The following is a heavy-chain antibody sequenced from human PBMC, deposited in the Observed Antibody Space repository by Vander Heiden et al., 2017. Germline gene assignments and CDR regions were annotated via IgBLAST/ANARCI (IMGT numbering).Heavy chain of an antibody. J-gene: IGHJ4*02. CDR1: GFSFSSSA. CDR3: AKIDSSSWEEAKNY. V-gene: IGHV3-23*01. D-gene: IGHD6-13*01. Sequence: EVQLLESGGGLVQPGGSLRLSCAASGFSFSSSAMSWVRQAPGKGLEWVSAISGSGGSTYYADSVKGRFTISRDNSKNTLYLQMNSLRAEDTAVYYCAKIDSSSWEEAKNYWGQGTLVTVSS. CDR2: ISGSGGST.